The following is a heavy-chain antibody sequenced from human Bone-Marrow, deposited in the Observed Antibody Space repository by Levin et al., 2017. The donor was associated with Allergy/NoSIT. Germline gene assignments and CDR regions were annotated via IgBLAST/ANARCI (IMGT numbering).Heavy chain of an antibody. J-gene: IGHJ4*02. V-gene: IGHV3-33*01. CDR2: IWYDGSNE. CDR1: GFIFSNYG. Sequence: GGSLRLSCAASGFIFSNYGMHWVRQAPGKGLECVAVIWYDGSNEYYIDSVRGRFTISRDNSKDTLYLEMTSLRADDTAIYYCARDDADGHPLGYWGQGTLVAVSS. CDR3: ARDDADGHPLGY.